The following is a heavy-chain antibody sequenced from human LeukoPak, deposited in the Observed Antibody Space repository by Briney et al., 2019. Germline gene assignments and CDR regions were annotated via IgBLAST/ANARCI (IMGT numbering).Heavy chain of an antibody. CDR1: GFTVSSNY. CDR3: AKVALPLRFLEWLFDY. Sequence: GGSLRLSCAASGFTVSSNYMSWVRQAPGKGLEWVSAISGSGGSTYYADSVKGRFTISRDNSKNTLYLQMNSLRAEDTAVYYCAKVALPLRFLEWLFDYWGQGTLVTVSS. V-gene: IGHV3-23*01. D-gene: IGHD3-3*01. J-gene: IGHJ4*02. CDR2: ISGSGGST.